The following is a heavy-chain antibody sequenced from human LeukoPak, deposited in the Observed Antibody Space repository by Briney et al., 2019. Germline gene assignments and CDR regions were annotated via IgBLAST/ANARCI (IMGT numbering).Heavy chain of an antibody. V-gene: IGHV3-30*01. CDR1: GFTFSSYA. D-gene: IGHD3-3*01. Sequence: GGSLRLSCAASGFTFSSYAMHWVRQAPGKGLEWVAVISYDGSNKYYADSVKGRFTISRDNSKNTLYLQMNSLRAEDTAVYYCARPSGFWSGPWYHFDYWGQGSLVTVSS. CDR3: ARPSGFWSGPWYHFDY. J-gene: IGHJ4*02. CDR2: ISYDGSNK.